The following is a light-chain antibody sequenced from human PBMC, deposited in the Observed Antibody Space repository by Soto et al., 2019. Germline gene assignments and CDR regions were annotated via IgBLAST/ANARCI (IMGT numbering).Light chain of an antibody. Sequence: DIQMTQSPSSLSASVGDRVTITCRASQSISTFLNWYQQKPGKAPKLLIYGASNLESGVPSTFSGSGSGTDFTLTISSLQPEDCATYCCQQCFSTPLLTFGGGTKVEIK. J-gene: IGKJ4*01. CDR3: QQCFSTPLLT. CDR2: GAS. CDR1: QSISTF. V-gene: IGKV1-39*01.